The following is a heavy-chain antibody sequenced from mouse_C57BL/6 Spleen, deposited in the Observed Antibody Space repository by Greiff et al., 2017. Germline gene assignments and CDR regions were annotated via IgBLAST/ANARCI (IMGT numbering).Heavy chain of an antibody. D-gene: IGHD1-1*01. CDR3: ARDGDGSSLFAY. Sequence: EVQLVESGGGLVKPGGSLKLSCAASGFTFSSYAMSWVRQTPEKRLEWVATISDGGSYTYYPDNVKGRFTISRDNAKNNLYLQMSHLKSEDTAMYYCARDGDGSSLFAYWGQGTLVTVSA. J-gene: IGHJ3*01. CDR2: ISDGGSYT. CDR1: GFTFSSYA. V-gene: IGHV5-4*01.